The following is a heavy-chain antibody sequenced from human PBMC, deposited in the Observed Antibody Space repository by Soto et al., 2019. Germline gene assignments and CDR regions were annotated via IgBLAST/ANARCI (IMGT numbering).Heavy chain of an antibody. D-gene: IGHD3-16*01. Sequence: SETLSLTCAVSGGSISSGGYSWRCIRQPPGKGLEWIGYIYHSGSIYYNPSLKSRVTISVDTSKNQFSLKLSSVTAADTAVYCCARLSSLMINAFDIWGQGTMVTVSS. CDR1: GGSISSGGYS. V-gene: IGHV4-30-2*05. CDR3: ARLSSLMINAFDI. J-gene: IGHJ3*02. CDR2: IYHSGSI.